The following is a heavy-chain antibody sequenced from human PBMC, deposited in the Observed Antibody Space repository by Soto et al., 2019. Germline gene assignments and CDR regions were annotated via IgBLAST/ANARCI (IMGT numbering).Heavy chain of an antibody. CDR1: GYTFASYA. J-gene: IGHJ4*02. CDR3: ARGTSVDY. Sequence: QVQLVQSGPEVKRPGASVKVSFKASGYTFASYAISWVRQAPGQGLEWMGWISGLDGNTQYAQKFQVRVTLTTDTSTDTAYMELTSLRSDDTAVYYCARGTSVDYWGQGTLVTVSS. CDR2: ISGLDGNT. V-gene: IGHV1-18*04. D-gene: IGHD6-6*01.